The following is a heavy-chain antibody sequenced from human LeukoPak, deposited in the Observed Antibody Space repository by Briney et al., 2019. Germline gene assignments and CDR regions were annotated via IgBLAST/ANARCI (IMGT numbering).Heavy chain of an antibody. CDR2: IRYDGSNK. V-gene: IGHV3-30*02. CDR3: ARHLSGVTGYTYGRGIDY. CDR1: GFTFSSYG. D-gene: IGHD5-18*01. J-gene: IGHJ4*02. Sequence: GGSLRLSCAASGFTFSSYGMHWVRQAPGKGVEGVAFIRYDGSNKYYADSVKGRFTISRDNSKNTLYLQMNSLRAEDTAVYYCARHLSGVTGYTYGRGIDYWGQGTLVTVSS.